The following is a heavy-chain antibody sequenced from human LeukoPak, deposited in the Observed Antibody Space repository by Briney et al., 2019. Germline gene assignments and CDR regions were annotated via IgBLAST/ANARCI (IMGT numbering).Heavy chain of an antibody. V-gene: IGHV1-18*01. Sequence: ASVKVSCTASGYTFTSYGISWVRQAPGQGLEWMGWISAYNGNTNYAQKLQGRVTMTTDTSTSTAYMELRSLRSDDTAVYYCARPPPYDSSGYGHYYGMDVWGQGTTVTVSS. J-gene: IGHJ6*02. CDR2: ISAYNGNT. D-gene: IGHD3-22*01. CDR3: ARPPPYDSSGYGHYYGMDV. CDR1: GYTFTSYG.